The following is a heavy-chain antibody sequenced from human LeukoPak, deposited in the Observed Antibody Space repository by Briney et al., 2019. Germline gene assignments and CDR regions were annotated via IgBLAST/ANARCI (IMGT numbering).Heavy chain of an antibody. V-gene: IGHV3-15*01. CDR1: GFTFSDAW. CDR3: TTVGVATPKSDY. Sequence: PGGSLRLSCAASGFTFSDAWLSWVRQIPRKGLEWVGRIRSKAGGGTADYGAPVKGIFTISRDDPNSTLHLQMNSLKTEDTAVYYCTTVGVATPKSDYWGQGTLVTVSS. D-gene: IGHD4-23*01. J-gene: IGHJ4*02. CDR2: IRSKAGGGTA.